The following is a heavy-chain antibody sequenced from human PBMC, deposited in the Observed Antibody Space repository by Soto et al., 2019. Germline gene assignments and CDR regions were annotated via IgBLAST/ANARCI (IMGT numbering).Heavy chain of an antibody. D-gene: IGHD6-19*01. CDR2: INAGNGNT. CDR1: GYTFTSYA. J-gene: IGHJ4*02. CDR3: ARGGDEGVAVAGTLDY. Sequence: QVQLVQSGAEEKKPGASVKVSCKASGYTFTSYAMHWVRQAPGQRLEWMGWINAGNGNTKYSQKFQGRVTITRDTSASTADMELSSLRAEDTAVYYCARGGDEGVAVAGTLDYWGQGTLVTVSS. V-gene: IGHV1-3*05.